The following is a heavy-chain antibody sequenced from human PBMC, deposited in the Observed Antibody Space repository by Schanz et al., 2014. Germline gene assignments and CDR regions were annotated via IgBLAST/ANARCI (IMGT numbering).Heavy chain of an antibody. CDR2: IIPVLNIA. Sequence: QLQLVQSGAEVKKPGSSVKVSCKLSGVTFSSYTISWMRQAPGQGLEWMGQIIPVLNIATYAQRFQGRVSITADTSTNTAYMELSSLTSEDTAVHYCARGRGFYDYWGQGTLVTVSS. CDR1: GVTFSSYT. J-gene: IGHJ4*02. D-gene: IGHD3-10*01. CDR3: ARGRGFYDY. V-gene: IGHV1-69*02.